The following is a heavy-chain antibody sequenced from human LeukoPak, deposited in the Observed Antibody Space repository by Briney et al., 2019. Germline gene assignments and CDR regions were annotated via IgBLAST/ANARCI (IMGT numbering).Heavy chain of an antibody. Sequence: ASVSASCKAYRYTHTHYFMLRVRQAAGQEGEGMGWTNPHSGDTNLAEKFQSRVTMTRDTSINTAYIELTRLTSDDSAAYYCARVDMTTVTIDFWGQGTLVTVSS. J-gene: IGHJ4*02. CDR2: TNPHSGDT. V-gene: IGHV1-2*02. D-gene: IGHD4-17*01. CDR3: ARVDMTTVTIDF. CDR1: RYTHTHYF.